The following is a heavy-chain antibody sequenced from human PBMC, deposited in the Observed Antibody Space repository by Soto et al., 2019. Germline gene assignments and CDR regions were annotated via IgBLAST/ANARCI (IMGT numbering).Heavy chain of an antibody. CDR1: GGSFSGYY. V-gene: IGHV4-34*01. Sequence: SETLSLTCAVYGGSFSGYYWSWIRQPPGKGLEWIGEINHSGRTNYNPSLKSRVTISVDTSKNQFSLKLSSVTAADTAVYYCARAGRRGSYYYYYMDVWGKGTTVTVSS. CDR3: ARAGRRGSYYYYYMDV. CDR2: INHSGRT. J-gene: IGHJ6*03. D-gene: IGHD1-26*01.